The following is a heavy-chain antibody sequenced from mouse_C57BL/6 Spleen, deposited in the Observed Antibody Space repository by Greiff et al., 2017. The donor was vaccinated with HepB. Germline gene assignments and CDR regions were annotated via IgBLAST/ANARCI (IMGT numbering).Heavy chain of an antibody. CDR1: GFTFSSYA. CDR2: ISSGGDYI. V-gene: IGHV5-9-1*02. Sequence: EVQGVESGEGLVKPGGSLKLSCAASGFTFSSYAMSWVRQTPEKRLEWVAYISSGGDYIYYADTVKGRFTISRDNARNTLYLQMSSLKSEDTAMYYGTREEGTGYFDYWGQGTTLTVSS. CDR3: TREEGTGYFDY. J-gene: IGHJ2*01.